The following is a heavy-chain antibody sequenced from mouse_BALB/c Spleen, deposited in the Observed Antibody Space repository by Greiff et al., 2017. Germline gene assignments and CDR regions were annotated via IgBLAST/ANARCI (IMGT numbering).Heavy chain of an antibody. J-gene: IGHJ1*01. CDR2: IDPANGNT. CDR3: ASGYDYDVRYFDV. D-gene: IGHD2-4*01. V-gene: IGHV14-3*02. CDR1: GFNIKDTY. Sequence: EVKLQESGAELVKPGASVKLSCTASGFNIKDTYMHWVKQRPEQGLEWIGRIDPANGNTKYDPKFQGKATITADTSSNTAYLQLSSLTSEDTAVYYCASGYDYDVRYFDVWGAGTTVTVSS.